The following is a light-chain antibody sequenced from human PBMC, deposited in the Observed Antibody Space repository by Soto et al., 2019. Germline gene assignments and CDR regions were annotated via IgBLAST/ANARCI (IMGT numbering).Light chain of an antibody. CDR1: QGFSSY. V-gene: IGKV1D-8*01. CDR3: QQSYSFPRT. J-gene: IGKJ1*01. CDR2: AAS. Sequence: VIWMTQSPSLLSASTGDRVTISCRIRQGFSSYLAWHQQKSGKAPDLLIYAASTLQSAVPSRFSGSGSGTDFSLTISCLQSEDFATYYCQQSYSFPRTFGQGTKVEIK.